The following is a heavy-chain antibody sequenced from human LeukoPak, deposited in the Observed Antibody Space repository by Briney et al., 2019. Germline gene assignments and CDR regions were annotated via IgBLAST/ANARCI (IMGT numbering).Heavy chain of an antibody. J-gene: IGHJ6*02. CDR3: AREGGDV. CDR2: ISSGSSPI. Sequence: GGSLRLSCAASGFALSSYEVNWVRQAPGKGLEWVSYISSGSSPIYYSDSVKGRFTISRDNAKNSVYLQMESLRAEDTAVYYCAREGGDVWGQGTTVTVSS. D-gene: IGHD2-15*01. V-gene: IGHV3-48*03. CDR1: GFALSSYE.